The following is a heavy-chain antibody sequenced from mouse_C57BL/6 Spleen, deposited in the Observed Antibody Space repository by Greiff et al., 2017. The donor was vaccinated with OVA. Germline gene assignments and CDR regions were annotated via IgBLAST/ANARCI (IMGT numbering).Heavy chain of an antibody. D-gene: IGHD1-1*01. CDR1: GYSFTGYY. CDR2: INPSTGGT. Sequence: VQLQQSGPELVKPGASVKISCKASGYSFTGYYMNWVKQSPEKSLEWIGEINPSTGGTTYNQKFKAKATLTVDKSSSTAYMQLKSLTSEDSAVYYCARGDYGSLFAYWGQGTLVTVSA. V-gene: IGHV1-42*01. J-gene: IGHJ3*01. CDR3: ARGDYGSLFAY.